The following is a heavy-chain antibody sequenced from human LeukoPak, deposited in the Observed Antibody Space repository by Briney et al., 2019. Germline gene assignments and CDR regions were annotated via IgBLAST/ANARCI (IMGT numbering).Heavy chain of an antibody. D-gene: IGHD3-9*01. V-gene: IGHV4-59*01. CDR3: ARSQYYDIPRTWFDP. Sequence: PSETLSLTCTVSGGSISRYLWSWVRQPPGTGVEWVGYIYYSGSNNYNPSLKSRVTMSVDTSKNQFSLKRSAVTAADTAVYYCARSQYYDIPRTWFDPCGQGALVTVSS. J-gene: IGHJ5*02. CDR1: GGSISRYL. CDR2: IYYSGSN.